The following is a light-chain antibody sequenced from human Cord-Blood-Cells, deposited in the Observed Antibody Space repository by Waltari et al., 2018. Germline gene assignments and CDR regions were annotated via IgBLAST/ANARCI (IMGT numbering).Light chain of an antibody. V-gene: IGLV10-54*01. CDR3: SAWDSSLSAWV. CDR2: RNN. CDR1: SHNVGNQD. Sequence: QAGLNQPPSVSKGLRPTATLTCTGNSHNVGNQDAACLQQHQGHPPKLLSYRNNNRPSGISERLSASRSGNTASLTITGLQPEDEADYYCSAWDSSLSAWVFGGGTKLTVL. J-gene: IGLJ3*02.